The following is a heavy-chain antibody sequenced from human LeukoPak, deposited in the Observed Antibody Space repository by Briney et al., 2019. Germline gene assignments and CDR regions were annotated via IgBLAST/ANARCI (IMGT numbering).Heavy chain of an antibody. V-gene: IGHV3-7*01. CDR3: ARDRGWGLFDP. CDR1: GFTFRNYW. J-gene: IGHJ5*02. Sequence: GESLRLSCAASGFTFRNYWMNWVRQLPGKGLEWVSLMNEDGSQTYTVDSVKGRFTISRDNARSLLYLQMNSLRAEDTAVYYCARDRGWGLFDPWGRGTLVTVSS. CDR2: MNEDGSQT. D-gene: IGHD7-27*01.